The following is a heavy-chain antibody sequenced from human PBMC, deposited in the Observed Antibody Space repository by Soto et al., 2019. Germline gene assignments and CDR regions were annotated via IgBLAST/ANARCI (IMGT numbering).Heavy chain of an antibody. CDR1: GGSISSGGYY. CDR2: IYYSGST. Sequence: TLSLTCPFSGGSISSGGYYWSWIRQHPGKGLEWIGYIYYSGSTYYNPSLKSRVTISVDTSKNQFSLKLSSVTAADTAVYYCERVTPHRYYGSGRLNWFDPWGQGTLVTVYS. D-gene: IGHD3-10*01. V-gene: IGHV4-31*03. CDR3: ERVTPHRYYGSGRLNWFDP. J-gene: IGHJ5*02.